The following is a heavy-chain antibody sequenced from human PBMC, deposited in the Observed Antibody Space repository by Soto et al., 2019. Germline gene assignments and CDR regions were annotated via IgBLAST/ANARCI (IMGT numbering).Heavy chain of an antibody. D-gene: IGHD1-26*01. J-gene: IGHJ4*02. CDR3: AGYSHKGD. CDR2: IYSGGST. V-gene: IGHV3-66*01. Sequence: LVESGGGLVQPGGSLSLSCAASGFTVSNNYMSWVRQAPGKGLEWVSLIYSGGSTHYADSVKGRFTISRDNSENTLYRQMSSLRVEDTAVYYCAGYSHKGDWGQGTLVTVSS. CDR1: GFTVSNNY.